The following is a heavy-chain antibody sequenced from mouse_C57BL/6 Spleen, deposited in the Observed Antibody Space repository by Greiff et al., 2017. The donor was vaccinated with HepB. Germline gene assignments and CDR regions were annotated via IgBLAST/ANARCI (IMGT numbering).Heavy chain of an antibody. D-gene: IGHD2-1*01. CDR1: GYSITSGYY. CDR2: ISYDGSN. Sequence: EVKLQESGPGLVKPSQSLSLTCSVTGYSITSGYYWNWIRQFPGNKLEWMGYISYDGSNNYNPSLKNRISITRDTSKNQFFLKLNSVTTEDTATYYCARRGNPTLYYYAMDYWGQGTSVTVSS. CDR3: ARRGNPTLYYYAMDY. J-gene: IGHJ4*01. V-gene: IGHV3-6*01.